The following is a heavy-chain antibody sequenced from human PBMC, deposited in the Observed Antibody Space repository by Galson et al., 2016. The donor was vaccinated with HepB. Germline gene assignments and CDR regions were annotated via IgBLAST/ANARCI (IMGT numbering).Heavy chain of an antibody. CDR1: ISSGDYY. J-gene: IGHJ4*02. V-gene: IGHV4-31*02. D-gene: IGHD3-22*01. CDR3: ARVGGYYVYYFDS. CDR2: ISYSGNT. Sequence: ISSGDYYWSWIRQQPGKGLEWIGYISYSGNTDYNPSLKSRVTISVDTSKNQFSLKLSSVTAADTAVYYCARVGGYYVYYFDSWGQGILVTVSS.